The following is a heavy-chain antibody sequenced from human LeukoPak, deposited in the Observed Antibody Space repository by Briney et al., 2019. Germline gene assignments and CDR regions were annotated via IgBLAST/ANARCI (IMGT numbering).Heavy chain of an antibody. J-gene: IGHJ4*02. CDR3: ARDRSQYYDSSGYYHDY. D-gene: IGHD3-22*01. CDR2: ISSSSSYI. Sequence: PRGSLRPSCAASGFTFSSYSMNWVRQAPGKGLEWVSSISSSSSYIYYADSVKGRFTISRDNAKNSLYLQMNSLRAEDTAVYYCARDRSQYYDSSGYYHDYWGQGTLVTVSS. CDR1: GFTFSSYS. V-gene: IGHV3-21*01.